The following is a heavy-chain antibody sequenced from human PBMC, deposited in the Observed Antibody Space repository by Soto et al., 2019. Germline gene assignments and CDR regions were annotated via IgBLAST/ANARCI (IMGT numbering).Heavy chain of an antibody. D-gene: IGHD2-2*01. CDR2: IYPGDSDT. Sequence: HGESLKISCKGSGYSFTSYWIGWVRQMPGKGLEWMGIIYPGDSDTRYSPSFQGHVTISADKSISTAYLQWSSLKASDTAMYYCARQPVPAADLYYYYYGMDVWGQGTTVTVSS. J-gene: IGHJ6*02. V-gene: IGHV5-51*01. CDR3: ARQPVPAADLYYYYYGMDV. CDR1: GYSFTSYW.